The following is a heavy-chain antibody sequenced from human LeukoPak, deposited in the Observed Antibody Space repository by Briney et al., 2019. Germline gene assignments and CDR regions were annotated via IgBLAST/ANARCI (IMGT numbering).Heavy chain of an antibody. D-gene: IGHD3-22*01. CDR2: IYYSGST. V-gene: IGHV4-39*01. CDR3: ARRDSSGYYYGLADY. Sequence: SETLSLTCTVSGGSISSSSYYWGWIRQPPGKGLEWIGSIYYSGSTYYNPSLKSRVTIFVDTSKNQFSLKLSSVTAADTAVYYCARRDSSGYYYGLADYWGQGTLVTVSS. J-gene: IGHJ4*02. CDR1: GGSISSSSYY.